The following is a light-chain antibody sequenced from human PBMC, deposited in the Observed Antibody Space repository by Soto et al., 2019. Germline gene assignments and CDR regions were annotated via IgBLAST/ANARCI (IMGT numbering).Light chain of an antibody. CDR3: RQYGTSPWT. CDR1: QTTSSKF. CDR2: GES. V-gene: IGKV3-20*01. J-gene: IGKJ1*01. Sequence: EIVLTQSPGTLSLSPGERATLSCRASQTTSSKFLAWYQQKPGQSPRLLIYGESSRATGIPDRFSGSGSGTDFTLSISRLEPEDFAVYYCRQYGTSPWTFGQGTKVDIK.